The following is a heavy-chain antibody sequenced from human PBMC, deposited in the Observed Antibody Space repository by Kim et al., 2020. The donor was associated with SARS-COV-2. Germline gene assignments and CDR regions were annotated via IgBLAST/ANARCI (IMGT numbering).Heavy chain of an antibody. CDR2: INTNTGNP. Sequence: ASVKVSCKASGYTFTTYAINWVRQAPGQGLEWMGGINTNTGNPTYAQDFTGRFVFSLDTSVSTAYLQISSLTAEDTAVYYCARGASITAFGVVLTYDAFNLWGLRTVISVSS. CDR3: ARGASITAFGVVLTYDAFNL. D-gene: IGHD3-3*01. CDR1: GYTFTTYA. V-gene: IGHV7-4-1*02. J-gene: IGHJ3*01.